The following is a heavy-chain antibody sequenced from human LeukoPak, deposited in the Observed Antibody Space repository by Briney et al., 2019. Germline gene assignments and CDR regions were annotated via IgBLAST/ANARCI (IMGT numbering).Heavy chain of an antibody. V-gene: IGHV3-49*03. CDR3: TRGQGLYY. D-gene: IGHD3/OR15-3a*01. CDR2: IRRKVYGGTA. Sequence: GGSLRLSCAASGFTFSDSTMSWYRQAPGKGLEWVGFIRRKVYGGTAEYAASVEGRFTISRDDSKSIAYLQMDSLKIEDSAVYYCTRGQGLYYWGQGTLVIVSS. J-gene: IGHJ4*02. CDR1: GFTFSDST.